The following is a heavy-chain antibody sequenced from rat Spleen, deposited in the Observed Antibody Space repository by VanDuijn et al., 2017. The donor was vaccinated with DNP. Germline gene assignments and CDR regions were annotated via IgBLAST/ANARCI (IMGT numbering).Heavy chain of an antibody. V-gene: IGHV4-2*01. J-gene: IGHJ2*01. CDR1: GFNFNDYW. CDR2: INQDSNSI. D-gene: IGHD1-2*01. Sequence: EVKLVESGGGLVQPGRSLKLSCAASGFNFNDYWMGWVRQAPGKGLEWIGEINQDSNSINYAPSLKDKFTISRDNAQNTLYLQINKLGSEDTAIYYCARERAGVDYWGQGVKVTVSS. CDR3: ARERAGVDY.